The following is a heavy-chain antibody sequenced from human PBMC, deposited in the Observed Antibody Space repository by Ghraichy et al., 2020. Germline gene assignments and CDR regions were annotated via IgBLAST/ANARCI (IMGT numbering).Heavy chain of an antibody. Sequence: ETLSLTCAASGFTFSTYSMTWVRQAPGKGLEWVSSMSHSSSYIYYADSVKGRFTISRDNAKNSLYLQMSSLRAEDTAVYYCARAGYNWLADYWGQGTLVTVSS. CDR2: MSHSSSYI. J-gene: IGHJ4*02. V-gene: IGHV3-21*01. CDR1: GFTFSTYS. CDR3: ARAGYNWLADY. D-gene: IGHD5-24*01.